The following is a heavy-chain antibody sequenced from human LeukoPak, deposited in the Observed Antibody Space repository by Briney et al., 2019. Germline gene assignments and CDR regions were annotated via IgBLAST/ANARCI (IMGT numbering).Heavy chain of an antibody. Sequence: ASVKVSCKASGYTFTGYYMHWVRQAPGQGLEWMGWINPNSGGTNYAQKVQGRVTMTRDTSISTAYMELSRLRSDDTAVYYCARAGAGAMVDYWGQGTLVTVSS. CDR3: ARAGAGAMVDY. CDR2: INPNSGGT. J-gene: IGHJ4*02. V-gene: IGHV1-2*02. CDR1: GYTFTGYY. D-gene: IGHD5-18*01.